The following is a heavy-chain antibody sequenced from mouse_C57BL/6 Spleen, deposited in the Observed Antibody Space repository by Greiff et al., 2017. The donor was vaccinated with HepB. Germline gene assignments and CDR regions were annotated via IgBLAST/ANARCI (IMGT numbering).Heavy chain of an antibody. CDR1: GFTFSDYG. D-gene: IGHD1-1*01. J-gene: IGHJ1*03. CDR2: ISSGSSTI. V-gene: IGHV5-17*01. CDR3: ARYYYGSSYRYFDV. Sequence: DVQLQESGGGLVKPGGSLKLSCAASGFTFSDYGMHWVRQAPEKGLEWVAYISSGSSTIYYADTVKGRFTISRDNAKNTLFLQMTSLRSEDTAMYYCARYYYGSSYRYFDVWGTGTTVTVSS.